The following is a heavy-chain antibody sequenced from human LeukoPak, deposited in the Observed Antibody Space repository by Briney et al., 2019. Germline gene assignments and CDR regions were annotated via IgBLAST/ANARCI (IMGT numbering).Heavy chain of an antibody. CDR1: GGSISSSSYY. Sequence: PSETLSLTCTVSGGSISSSSYYWGWIRQPPGKGLEWIGSIYYSGSTYYNPSLKSRVTISVDTSKNQFSLKLSSVTAADTAVYYCAREQLRAAAGSGWFDPWGQGTLVTVSS. J-gene: IGHJ5*02. D-gene: IGHD6-13*01. V-gene: IGHV4-39*07. CDR2: IYYSGST. CDR3: AREQLRAAAGSGWFDP.